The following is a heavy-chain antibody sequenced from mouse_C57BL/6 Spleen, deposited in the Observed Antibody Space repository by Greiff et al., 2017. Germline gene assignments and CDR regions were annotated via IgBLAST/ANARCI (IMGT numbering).Heavy chain of an antibody. J-gene: IGHJ4*01. CDR3: TRAKLGYAMDD. CDR1: GYTFTDYE. Sequence: QVQLQQSGAELVRPGASVTLSCKASGYTFTDYEMHWVKQTPVHGLEWIGAIDPETGGTAYNQKFKGKAILTADKSYSKAYMELRRLTSEDSAVEYCTRAKLGYAMDDWGQGTSVTVSS. CDR2: IDPETGGT. V-gene: IGHV1-15*01.